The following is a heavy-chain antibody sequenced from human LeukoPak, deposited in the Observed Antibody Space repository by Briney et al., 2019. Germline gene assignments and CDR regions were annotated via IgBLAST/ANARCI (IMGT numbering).Heavy chain of an antibody. D-gene: IGHD4/OR15-4a*01. V-gene: IGHV3-7*02. CDR1: GFTFSRYW. Sequence: GGSLRLSYAASGFTFSRYWMTWVRQASGKGLEWVANIKPDGSESYYVDSVKGRFTISRDNAHNSLYLQMNSLRAEDTAVHYCARLNYGDYGTSWDYWGQGSLVTVSS. CDR2: IKPDGSES. J-gene: IGHJ4*02. CDR3: ARLNYGDYGTSWDY.